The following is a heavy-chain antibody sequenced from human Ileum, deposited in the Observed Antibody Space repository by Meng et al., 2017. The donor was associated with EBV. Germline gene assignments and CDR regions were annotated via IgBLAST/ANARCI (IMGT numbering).Heavy chain of an antibody. D-gene: IGHD2-21*01. J-gene: IGHJ4*01. V-gene: IGHV1-3*01. CDR1: GYTFSNYA. CDR3: ARVERGVKFDK. Sequence: QVQLSQSWAEVKKPGASVKLSCQASGYTFSNYAIHWVRQATGQRPEWMGWINADNGNTKYSQKFQGRVTITRNTPASTVYMDVRSLRSEDTAVYFCARVERGVKFDKWGQGTLVTVSS. CDR2: INADNGNT.